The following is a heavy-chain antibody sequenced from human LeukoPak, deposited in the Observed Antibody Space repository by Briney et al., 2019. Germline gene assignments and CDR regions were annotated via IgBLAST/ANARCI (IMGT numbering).Heavy chain of an antibody. J-gene: IGHJ4*02. D-gene: IGHD2-8*02. CDR2: ISHSGST. Sequence: SETLSLTCTVSGGSISSRGYYWAWMRQPPGKGLEWIGSISHSGSTYYNPSLKSRVNIAADTSKNQFSLKLNSVTAADMAVHYCARQGAGGSDYWGQGTLVTVSS. CDR1: GGSISSRGYY. CDR3: ARQGAGGSDY. V-gene: IGHV4-39*01.